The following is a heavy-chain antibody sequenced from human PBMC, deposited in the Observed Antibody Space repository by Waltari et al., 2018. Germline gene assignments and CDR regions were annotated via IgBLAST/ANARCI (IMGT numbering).Heavy chain of an antibody. CDR3: AKRLEVAYGGGFDY. CDR1: GFTFSSYG. Sequence: QVQLVESGGGVVQPGRSLRLSCAASGFTFSSYGMHWVRQAPGKGLEWVAVISYDGSNKYYADSVKGRFTISRDNSKNTLYLQMNSLRAEDTAVYYCAKRLEVAYGGGFDYWGQGTLVTVSS. D-gene: IGHD4-17*01. CDR2: ISYDGSNK. V-gene: IGHV3-30*18. J-gene: IGHJ4*02.